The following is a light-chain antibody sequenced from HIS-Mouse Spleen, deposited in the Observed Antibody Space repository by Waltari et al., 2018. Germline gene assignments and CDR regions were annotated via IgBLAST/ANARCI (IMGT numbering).Light chain of an antibody. Sequence: QSALTQPPSASGSPGQSVTISCTGTNSDVGGYNYVSWYQQHPGKAPKLMIYEVSKRPSGVPDRFTGSQSGNTASLTVSGLQAEDEADYYCSSYAGSNNVVFGGGTK. CDR2: EVS. CDR1: NSDVGGYNY. CDR3: SSYAGSNNVV. V-gene: IGLV2-8*01. J-gene: IGLJ2*01.